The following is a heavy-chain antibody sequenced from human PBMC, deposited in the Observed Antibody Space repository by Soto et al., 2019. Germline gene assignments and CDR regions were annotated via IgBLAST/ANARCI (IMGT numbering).Heavy chain of an antibody. Sequence: SETLSLTCTVSGGSISSYYWSWIRQPPGKGLEWIGYIYYSGSTNYNPSLKSRVTISVDTSKNQFSLKLSSVTAADTAVYYCARVGSGYDYGDYWGQGTLVTVSS. D-gene: IGHD5-12*01. CDR1: GGSISSYY. CDR3: ARVGSGYDYGDY. J-gene: IGHJ4*02. V-gene: IGHV4-59*01. CDR2: IYYSGST.